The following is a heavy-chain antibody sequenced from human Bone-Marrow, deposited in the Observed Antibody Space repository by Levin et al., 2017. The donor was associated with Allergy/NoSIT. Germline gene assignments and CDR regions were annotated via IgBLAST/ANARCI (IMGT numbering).Heavy chain of an antibody. J-gene: IGHJ4*02. CDR1: GFTVSNNY. CDR3: ATSPRSGY. Sequence: GGSLRLSCAASGFTVSNNYMSWVRQAPGKGLEGVSVTYSGGNTFYADSVKGRFTMSRDRSKNTLYLQMNSLRAEDTAVYYCATSPRSGYWGQGTLVTVSS. V-gene: IGHV3-53*01. CDR2: TYSGGNT.